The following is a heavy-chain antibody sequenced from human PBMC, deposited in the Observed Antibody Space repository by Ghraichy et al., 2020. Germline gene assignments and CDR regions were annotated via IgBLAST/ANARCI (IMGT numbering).Heavy chain of an antibody. CDR3: ARVAAAGTFNFDY. J-gene: IGHJ4*02. Sequence: SETLSLTCTVSGGSISSGGYYWSWIRQHPGKGLEWIGYIYYSGSTYYNPSLKSRVTISVDTSKNQFSLKLSCVTAADTAVYYCARVAAAGTFNFDYWGQGTLVTVSS. V-gene: IGHV4-31*03. CDR1: GGSISSGGYY. CDR2: IYYSGST. D-gene: IGHD6-13*01.